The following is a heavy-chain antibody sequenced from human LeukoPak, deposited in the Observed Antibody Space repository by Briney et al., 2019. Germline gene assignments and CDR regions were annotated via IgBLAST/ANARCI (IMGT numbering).Heavy chain of an antibody. V-gene: IGHV3-23*01. D-gene: IGHD4-17*01. CDR3: NKDPNGDDVGAFDM. CDR2: ITGSGRGT. CDR1: GLTLSNYA. Sequence: PGGSLRLSCTASGLTLSNYATTWVPQAPGKGREGGSSITGSGRGTYYADSVKGRFSVSRDNSQNTVFLHMNSLRADDTALYYCNKDPNGDDVGAFDMWGPGTMVTVSS. J-gene: IGHJ3*02.